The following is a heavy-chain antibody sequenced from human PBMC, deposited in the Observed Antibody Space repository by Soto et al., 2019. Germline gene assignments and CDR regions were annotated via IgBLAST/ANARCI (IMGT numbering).Heavy chain of an antibody. CDR3: AALATDTKEGYYHDSTGYYSDDY. J-gene: IGHJ4*02. D-gene: IGHD3-22*01. V-gene: IGHV1-69*13. CDR2: IIPIFGTA. Sequence: SVKVSCKASGGTFSSYAISWVRQAPGQGLEWMGGIIPIFGTANYAQKFQGRVTITADESTSTAYMGLSSLRSEDTAVYYCAALATDTKEGYYHDSTGYYSDDYWGQGTLVTVSS. CDR1: GGTFSSYA.